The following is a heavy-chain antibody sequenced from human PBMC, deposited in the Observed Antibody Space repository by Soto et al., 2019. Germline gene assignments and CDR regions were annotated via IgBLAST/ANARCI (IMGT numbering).Heavy chain of an antibody. CDR2: LSHGGTYT. CDR3: ARRSPPPPNCSSGSCYHGYYFDY. V-gene: IGHV3-21*01. D-gene: IGHD2-15*01. Sequence: GGSLRLSCAASGFSFSTYSMAWVRQAPGKGPEWVAGLSHGGTYTFYADPVQGRFTISRDNAQKSLYLQLTSLRAEDTAVYFCARRSPPPPNCSSGSCYHGYYFDYWGQGTLVTVSS. CDR1: GFSFSTYS. J-gene: IGHJ4*02.